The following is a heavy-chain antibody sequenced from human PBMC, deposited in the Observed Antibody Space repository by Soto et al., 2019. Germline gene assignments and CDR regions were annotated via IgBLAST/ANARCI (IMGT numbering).Heavy chain of an antibody. J-gene: IGHJ4*02. Sequence: QVQLVQSGAEVKKPGASVKVSCKASGYTFTSNGISWVRQAPGQGIEWMGWISANSGNTNYAQNLQGRVIMTTETSTTPAYMELRSLRSDDTAVYYCARDRNHGLDNWGQGTLVTVSS. CDR1: GYTFTSNG. V-gene: IGHV1-18*01. D-gene: IGHD1-1*01. CDR2: ISANSGNT. CDR3: ARDRNHGLDN.